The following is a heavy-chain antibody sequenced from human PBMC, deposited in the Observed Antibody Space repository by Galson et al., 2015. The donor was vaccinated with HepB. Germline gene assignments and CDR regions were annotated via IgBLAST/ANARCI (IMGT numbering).Heavy chain of an antibody. Sequence: SLRLSCAASGFTFEDYAMHWVRQVPGKGLEWVSGITWNSDLTGYADSVRGRFTISRDNARYSLYLQMNSLRSEDTALYYCAQDLTYYYGSGSYFVGMDVWGHGTTVTVSS. CDR2: ITWNSDLT. J-gene: IGHJ6*02. D-gene: IGHD3-10*01. V-gene: IGHV3-9*01. CDR1: GFTFEDYA. CDR3: AQDLTYYYGSGSYFVGMDV.